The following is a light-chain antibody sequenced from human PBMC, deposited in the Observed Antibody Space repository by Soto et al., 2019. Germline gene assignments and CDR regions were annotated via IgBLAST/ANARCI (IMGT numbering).Light chain of an antibody. CDR1: SSDVGSYNL. V-gene: IGLV2-14*02. J-gene: IGLJ1*01. CDR3: QSYDSRLSAYV. CDR2: EGS. Sequence: QSALAQPASVSGSPEQSITISCTGTSSDVGSYNLVSWYQQYPGKAPKLIIYEGSERPSGISNRFSGSKSGTSASLAITGLQAEDEADYYCQSYDSRLSAYVFGTGTKVTVL.